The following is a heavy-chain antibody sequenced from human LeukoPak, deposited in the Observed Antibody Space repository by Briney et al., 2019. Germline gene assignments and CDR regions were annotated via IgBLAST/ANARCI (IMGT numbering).Heavy chain of an antibody. V-gene: IGHV3-21*01. CDR1: GFTFSSYN. J-gene: IGHJ4*02. CDR3: ARVHYYDSSGYSH. CDR2: ISSTSSYI. D-gene: IGHD3-22*01. Sequence: GGSLRLSCAASGFTFSSYNMNWVRQAPGKGLEWVSSISSTSSYIYYADSVKGRFTISRDNAKNSLYLQMNSLRGEDTAVYYCARVHYYDSSGYSHWGQGTLVTVSS.